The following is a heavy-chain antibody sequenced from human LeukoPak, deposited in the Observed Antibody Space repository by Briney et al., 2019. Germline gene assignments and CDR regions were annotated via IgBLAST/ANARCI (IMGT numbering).Heavy chain of an antibody. D-gene: IGHD3-22*01. CDR3: ARELVDTSGHYYLDY. CDR1: GFTFSSYT. J-gene: IGHJ4*02. Sequence: GGSLRLSCAASGFTFSSYTMNSVRQAPGKGLEWVSSISGSSRYICYADSVKGRFTISRDYSLFLQMNSLRAEDTAVYYCARELVDTSGHYYLDYWGQGTLVTVSS. V-gene: IGHV3-21*01. CDR2: ISGSSRYI.